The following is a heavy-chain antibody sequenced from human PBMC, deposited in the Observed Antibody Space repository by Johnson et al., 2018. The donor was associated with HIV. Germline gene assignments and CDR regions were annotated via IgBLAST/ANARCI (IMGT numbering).Heavy chain of an antibody. CDR1: GFTFSSYG. CDR2: ISYDGSNK. D-gene: IGHD6-13*01. CDR3: ARDARYSRSWPDAFDI. Sequence: QVQLVESGGGVVQPGRSLRLSCAASGFTFSSYGMHWVRQAPGKGLEWVAVISYDGSNKYYADSVKGRFTISRDNSKNTLFLQMNSLRAEDTAVYYCARDARYSRSWPDAFDIWGQGTMVTVSP. J-gene: IGHJ3*02. V-gene: IGHV3-30*03.